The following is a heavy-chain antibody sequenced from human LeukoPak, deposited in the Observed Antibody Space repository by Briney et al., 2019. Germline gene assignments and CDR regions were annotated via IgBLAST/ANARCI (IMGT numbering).Heavy chain of an antibody. J-gene: IGHJ3*02. CDR2: IIPIFGTA. V-gene: IGHV1-69*06. D-gene: IGHD3-22*01. Sequence: ASVKVSCKASGGTFSSYAISWVRQAPGQGLEWMGGIIPIFGTANYAQKFQGRVTITADKSTSTAYMELSSLRSEDTAVYYCASRFTNYYDSSGYPLDIWGQGTMVTVSS. CDR3: ASRFTNYYDSSGYPLDI. CDR1: GGTFSSYA.